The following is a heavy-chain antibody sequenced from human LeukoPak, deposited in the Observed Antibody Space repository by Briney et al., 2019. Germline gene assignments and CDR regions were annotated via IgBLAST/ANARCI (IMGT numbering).Heavy chain of an antibody. J-gene: IGHJ3*01. V-gene: IGHV3-74*01. D-gene: IGHD4-17*01. CDR3: ARDPNGDYIGAFEF. Sequence: GGSLRLSCAASGFTFGSHWMHWVRHGPGKGLEWVLRIITDGGSTTYADSVKGRFTISRDNAKNTLYLQMNSLRAEDTAQYFCARDPNGDYIGAFEFWGRGTAVTVSS. CDR2: IITDGGST. CDR1: GFTFGSHW.